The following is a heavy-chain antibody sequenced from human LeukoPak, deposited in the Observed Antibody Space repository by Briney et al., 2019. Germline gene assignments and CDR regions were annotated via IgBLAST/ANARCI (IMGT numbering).Heavy chain of an antibody. D-gene: IGHD2-2*01. CDR2: IYTSGST. CDR3: ARDGTPTYCSSTSCYGGEIDY. J-gene: IGHJ4*02. CDR1: GGSISSYY. Sequence: SETLSLTCTVSGGSISSYYWSWIRQPAGKGLEWIGRIYTSGSTNYNPSLKSRVTMSVDTSKNQFSLKLSSVTAADTAVYYCARDGTPTYCSSTSCYGGEIDYWGQGTLVTVSS. V-gene: IGHV4-4*07.